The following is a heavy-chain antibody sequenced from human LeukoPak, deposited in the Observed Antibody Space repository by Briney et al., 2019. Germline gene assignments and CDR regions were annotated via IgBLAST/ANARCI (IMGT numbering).Heavy chain of an antibody. Sequence: GGSLRLSCAASGFTFSSYAMHWVRQAPGKGLEWVAVISYDGSNKYYADSVKGRFTISRDNSKNTLYLQMNSLRAEDTAVYYCARDPWGWELQPPFDYWGQGTLVTVSS. J-gene: IGHJ4*02. V-gene: IGHV3-30-3*01. CDR3: ARDPWGWELQPPFDY. D-gene: IGHD1-26*01. CDR1: GFTFSSYA. CDR2: ISYDGSNK.